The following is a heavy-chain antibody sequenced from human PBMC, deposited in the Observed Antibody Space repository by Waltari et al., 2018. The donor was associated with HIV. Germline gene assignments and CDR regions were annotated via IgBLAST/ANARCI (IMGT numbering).Heavy chain of an antibody. CDR3: ASKVLGYCSSTSCFFDY. J-gene: IGHJ4*02. V-gene: IGHV1-8*01. CDR1: GYTFTSYD. D-gene: IGHD2-2*01. Sequence: QVQLVQSGAEVKKPGASVKVSCKASGYTFTSYDINWVRQATGQGLEWMGWMNPNSGNTGYAQKFQGRVTMTRNTSISTAYMELSSRRSEDTAVYYCASKVLGYCSSTSCFFDYWGQGTLVTVSS. CDR2: MNPNSGNT.